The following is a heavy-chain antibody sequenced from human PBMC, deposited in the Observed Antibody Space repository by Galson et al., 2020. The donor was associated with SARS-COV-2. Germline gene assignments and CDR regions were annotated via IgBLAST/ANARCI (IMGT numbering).Heavy chain of an antibody. J-gene: IGHJ4*02. D-gene: IGHD7-27*01. CDR2: IKLDGSDK. Sequence: GESLKISCVGSGFPFSSHWMSWVRQAPGKGLEWVADIKLDGSDKYYVDSVKGRFTIARDNAKNSVYLQMNSLGAEDTAVYYCARGHWGRDYWGQGTLVTVSS. CDR3: ARGHWGRDY. V-gene: IGHV3-7*04. CDR1: GFPFSSHW.